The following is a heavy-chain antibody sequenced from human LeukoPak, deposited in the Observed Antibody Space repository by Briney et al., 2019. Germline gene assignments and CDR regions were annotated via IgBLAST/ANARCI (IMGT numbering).Heavy chain of an antibody. J-gene: IGHJ4*02. D-gene: IGHD1-26*01. CDR3: AAADWESFYFDS. V-gene: IGHV4-39*01. CDR1: GGSISSSSYY. Sequence: PSETLSLTCNVSGGSISSSSYYWGWVRQPPGKGLEWIGSMFYGGTTYYNPSLKSRVTISVDTSKNQFSLRLSSVTAADTAVYFCAAADWESFYFDSWGQGALVAVSS. CDR2: MFYGGTT.